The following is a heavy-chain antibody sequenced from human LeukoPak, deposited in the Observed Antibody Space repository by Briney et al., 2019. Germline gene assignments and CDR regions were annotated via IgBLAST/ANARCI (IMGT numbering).Heavy chain of an antibody. Sequence: PSETLSLTCTVSGGSISSSRYYWGWIRQPPGKGLEWIGSIYHSGSTYYNPSLKSRVTMSVDTSKNQFSLKLSSVTAADTAVYYCARVYCSGGSCYFNYYYYMDVWGKGTTVTASS. CDR1: GGSISSSRYY. V-gene: IGHV4-39*07. J-gene: IGHJ6*03. CDR2: IYHSGST. D-gene: IGHD2-15*01. CDR3: ARVYCSGGSCYFNYYYYMDV.